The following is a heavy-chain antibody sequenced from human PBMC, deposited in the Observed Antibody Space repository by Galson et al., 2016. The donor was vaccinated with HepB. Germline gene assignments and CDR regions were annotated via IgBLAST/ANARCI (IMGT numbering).Heavy chain of an antibody. CDR2: INPHSGGT. J-gene: IGHJ4*02. CDR3: ARDNTGHTYGSYYFDS. Sequence: SVKVSCKASGYTLTTYYMHWIRQAPGQGLEWMGRINPHSGGTNYAQKFQGRVTMTRDTSISTAYMELSRLTSDDTAVYYCARDNTGHTYGSYYFDSWGQGTLVTVSS. V-gene: IGHV1-2*06. CDR1: GYTLTTYY. D-gene: IGHD5-18*01.